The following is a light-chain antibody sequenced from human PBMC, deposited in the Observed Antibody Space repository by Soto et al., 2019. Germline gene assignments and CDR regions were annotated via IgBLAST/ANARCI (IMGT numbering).Light chain of an antibody. CDR2: EVN. Sequence: QSALTQPASVSGSPGQAITISCAGSSSDIGTYEYVSWYQQYPGKAPKLMIYEVNYRPSGVSNRFSGSKSGNTASLTISWLQAEDEGDYYCNSMTTSTSTRFVFGTGTKLTVL. CDR1: SSDIGTYEY. CDR3: NSMTTSTSTRFV. V-gene: IGLV2-14*01. J-gene: IGLJ1*01.